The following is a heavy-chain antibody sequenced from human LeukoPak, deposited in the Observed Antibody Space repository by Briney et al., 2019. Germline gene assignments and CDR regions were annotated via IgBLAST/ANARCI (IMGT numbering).Heavy chain of an antibody. Sequence: GGSLRLSCAASGFTFSSYSMNWVRQAPGKGLEWVSSISSSSSYIYYADSVKGRFTISRDNAKNSLYLQMNSLRAEDTAVYYCASGHGSYVSYFDYWGQGTLVTVSS. V-gene: IGHV3-21*01. D-gene: IGHD2-15*01. J-gene: IGHJ4*02. CDR2: ISSSSSYI. CDR1: GFTFSSYS. CDR3: ASGHGSYVSYFDY.